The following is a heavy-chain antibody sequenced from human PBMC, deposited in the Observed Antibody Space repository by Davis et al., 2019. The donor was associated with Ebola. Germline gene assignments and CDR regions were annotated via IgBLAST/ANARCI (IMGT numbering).Heavy chain of an antibody. CDR2: ISSRRLSI. J-gene: IGHJ5*02. CDR3: VAQGYTTGSEWFDP. CDR1: GLTFTSYS. Sequence: GESLKISCEASGLTFTSYSMNWVRQAPGKGLEWVAFISSRRLSIYYADSVKGRFTISRDNAKNSVYLQMNNLRVDDTAVYYCVAQGYTTGSEWFDPWGQGARVTVSS. D-gene: IGHD1-1*01. V-gene: IGHV3-48*04.